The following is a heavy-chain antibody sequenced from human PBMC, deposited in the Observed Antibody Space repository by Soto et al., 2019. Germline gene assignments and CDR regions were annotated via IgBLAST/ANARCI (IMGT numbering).Heavy chain of an antibody. V-gene: IGHV3-21*01. CDR2: ISSSSGYI. D-gene: IGHD3-9*01. CDR1: GFTFSSYS. J-gene: IGHJ4*02. Sequence: EVQLVESGGGLVKPGGSLRLSCAASGFTFSSYSMNWVRQAPGKGLEWVSSISSSSGYIYYADPVKGRFSISRDNAKNSLYLQMNSLRAEDTAVYYCARWDYDILTGYPWDYWGQGTLVTVSS. CDR3: ARWDYDILTGYPWDY.